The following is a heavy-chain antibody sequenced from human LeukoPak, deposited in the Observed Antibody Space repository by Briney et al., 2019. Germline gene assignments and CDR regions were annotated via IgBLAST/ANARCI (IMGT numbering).Heavy chain of an antibody. V-gene: IGHV5-51*01. CDR1: GYSFTSYW. Sequence: GESLKISCKGSGYSFTSYWIGWVRQMPGKGLEWMGIIYPGDSDTRYSPSFQGQVTISADKSISTAYLQWSSLKAPDTAMYYCASANQLLSGGPWSHDAFDIWGQGTMVTVSS. CDR3: ASANQLLSGGPWSHDAFDI. CDR2: IYPGDSDT. D-gene: IGHD2-2*01. J-gene: IGHJ3*02.